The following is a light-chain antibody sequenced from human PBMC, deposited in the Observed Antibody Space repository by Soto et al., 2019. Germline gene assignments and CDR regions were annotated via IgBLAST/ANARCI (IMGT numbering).Light chain of an antibody. CDR1: QSVSSSY. CDR2: GAS. Sequence: EIVLTQSPGTLSLSPGERATLSCRASQSVSSSYLAWYQQKPGQAPRLLIYGASSRATGIPDRFSGSGSGTDFTLTISRLEPEDFAVYYCHQYVSSPLTFGGGTKMEIK. J-gene: IGKJ4*01. V-gene: IGKV3-20*01. CDR3: HQYVSSPLT.